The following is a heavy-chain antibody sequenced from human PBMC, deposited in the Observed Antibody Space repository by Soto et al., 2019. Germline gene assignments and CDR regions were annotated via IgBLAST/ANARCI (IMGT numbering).Heavy chain of an antibody. V-gene: IGHV1-46*01. Sequence: ASVKVSCKASGYTFTSYYMHWVRQAPGQGLEWMGIINPSGGSTSYAQKFQGRVTMTRDTSTSTVYMELSSLRSEDTAVYYCARDRRGIAARPGYYYYGTDVWGQGTTVTVSS. J-gene: IGHJ6*02. CDR3: ARDRRGIAARPGYYYYGTDV. CDR2: INPSGGST. CDR1: GYTFTSYY. D-gene: IGHD6-6*01.